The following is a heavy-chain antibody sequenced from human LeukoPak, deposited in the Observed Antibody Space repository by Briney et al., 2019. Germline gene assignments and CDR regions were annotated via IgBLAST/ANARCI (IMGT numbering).Heavy chain of an antibody. CDR1: GFTFSSYS. D-gene: IGHD6-13*01. CDR2: ISSSSSYI. J-gene: IGHJ4*02. Sequence: GGSLRLSCAASGFTFSSYSMNWVRQAPGKGLEWVSSISSSSSYIYYADSVKGRFTISRDNAKNSLYLQMNSPRAEDTAVYYCARDRRDRIAAAGIFDYWGQGTLVTVSS. V-gene: IGHV3-21*01. CDR3: ARDRRDRIAAAGIFDY.